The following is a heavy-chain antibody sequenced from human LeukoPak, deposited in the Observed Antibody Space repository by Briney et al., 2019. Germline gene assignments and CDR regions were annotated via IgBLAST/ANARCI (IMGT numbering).Heavy chain of an antibody. V-gene: IGHV3-53*01. CDR3: ARGGRGSAAVVAPRSFDI. D-gene: IGHD3-22*01. CDR2: TYTGGNS. CDR1: GFTFNSYW. Sequence: GGSLRLSCAASGFTFNSYWMNWVRQAPGKGLEWVSVTYTGGNSYYADSVKGRFIISRDISKNTLYLQMNSLRAEDSALYYCARGGRGSAAVVAPRSFDIWGQGTMVTVSS. J-gene: IGHJ3*02.